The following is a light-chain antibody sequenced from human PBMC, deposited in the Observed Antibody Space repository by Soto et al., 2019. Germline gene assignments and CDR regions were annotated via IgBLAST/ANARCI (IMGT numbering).Light chain of an antibody. Sequence: QSALTQPASVSGSRGQSITMSCTGTSSDVGGYNYVSWYQQHTGKAPKLMIYGVTNRPSGVSNRFSGSKSGNTASLTISGLQAEDEADYDCCSYRSDNPRFYVFGTGTEVTVL. CDR1: SSDVGGYNY. CDR3: CSYRSDNPRFYV. CDR2: GVT. V-gene: IGLV2-14*01. J-gene: IGLJ1*01.